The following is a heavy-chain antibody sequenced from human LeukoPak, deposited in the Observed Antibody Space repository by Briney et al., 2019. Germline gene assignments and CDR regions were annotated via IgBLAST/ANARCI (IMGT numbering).Heavy chain of an antibody. CDR1: GFTFSSYA. V-gene: IGHV3-30*04. Sequence: GGSLRLSCATSGFTFSSYAMHWVRQAPGKGLEWVAVISYDGSNKYYADSVKGRFTISRDNSKNTLYLQTNSLRAEDTAVYYCARGPPYYDRSGYLNYWGQGTLVTVSS. J-gene: IGHJ4*02. CDR2: ISYDGSNK. CDR3: ARGPPYYDRSGYLNY. D-gene: IGHD3-22*01.